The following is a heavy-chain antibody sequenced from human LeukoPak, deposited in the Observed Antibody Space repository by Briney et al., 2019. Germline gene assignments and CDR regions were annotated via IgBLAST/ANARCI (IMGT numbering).Heavy chain of an antibody. D-gene: IGHD3-22*01. CDR1: GYTFTSYG. CDR2: ISAYNGNT. Sequence: GASVKVSCKASGYTFTSYGISWVRQAPGQGLEWMGWISAYNGNTNYAQKLQGRVTMTTDTSTSTAYMELRSLRSDDTAVYYRARIHSSGYYYYYYYYGMDVWGQGTTVTVSS. CDR3: ARIHSSGYYYYYYYYGMDV. V-gene: IGHV1-18*01. J-gene: IGHJ6*02.